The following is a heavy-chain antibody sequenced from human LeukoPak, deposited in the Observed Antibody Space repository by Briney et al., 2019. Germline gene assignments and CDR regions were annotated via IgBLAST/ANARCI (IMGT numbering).Heavy chain of an antibody. CDR1: GFTFSDAW. CDR2: IKSKSDGGTI. CDR3: TTRRQDGW. Sequence: GGSLRLSCVGSGFTFSDAWMSWVRQAPGKELEWVGRIKSKSDGGTIDYAAPVKGRFTISRDDSRNTLYLQMNSLKTEDTAVYYCTTRRQDGWWGQGTLVTVS. J-gene: IGHJ4*02. V-gene: IGHV3-15*01. D-gene: IGHD2-15*01.